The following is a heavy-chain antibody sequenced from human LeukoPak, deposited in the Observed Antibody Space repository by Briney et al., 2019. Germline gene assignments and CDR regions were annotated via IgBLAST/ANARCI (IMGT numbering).Heavy chain of an antibody. CDR1: GFPFSNYD. J-gene: IGHJ6*02. CDR2: IDTVGNT. CDR3: IRIRTREHQYGMDV. V-gene: IGHV3-13*01. Sequence: GGSLRLSCGASGFPFSNYDMHWVRQAPGKGLDWVSAIDTVGNTYYSGSVKGRFTISRENAQNSLFLQMNSLRDGDTALYYCIRIRTREHQYGMDVWGQGTTATVSS. D-gene: IGHD1-26*01.